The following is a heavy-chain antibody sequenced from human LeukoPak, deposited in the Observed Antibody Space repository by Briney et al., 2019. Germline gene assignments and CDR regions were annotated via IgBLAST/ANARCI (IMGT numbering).Heavy chain of an antibody. V-gene: IGHV3-48*01. CDR2: ISSSSSTI. J-gene: IGHJ4*02. Sequence: PGGSLRLSCAASGFTFSSYSMNWVRQAPGKGLEWVSYISSSSSTIYYADSVKGRFTISRDNAKNSLYLQMNSLRAEDTAVYYCARDREMATTTFDYWGQGTLVTVSS. D-gene: IGHD5-24*01. CDR1: GFTFSSYS. CDR3: ARDREMATTTFDY.